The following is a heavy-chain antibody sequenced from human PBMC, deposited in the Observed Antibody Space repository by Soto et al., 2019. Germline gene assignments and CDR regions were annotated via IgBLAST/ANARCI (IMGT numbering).Heavy chain of an antibody. D-gene: IGHD6-19*01. CDR2: IYYSGST. CDR1: GGSISSSSYY. Sequence: QLQLQESGPGLVKPSETLSLTCTVSGGSISSSSYYWGWIRQPPGKGLEWIGSIYYSGSTYYNPSLKSRVTISVDTSKNQFSLKLSSVTAADTAVYYCARTIAVEWLVRGWDLLDYWGQGTLVTVSS. CDR3: ARTIAVEWLVRGWDLLDY. V-gene: IGHV4-39*01. J-gene: IGHJ4*02.